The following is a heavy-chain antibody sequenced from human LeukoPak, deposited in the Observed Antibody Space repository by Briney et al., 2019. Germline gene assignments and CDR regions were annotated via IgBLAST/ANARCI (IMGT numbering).Heavy chain of an antibody. J-gene: IGHJ4*02. CDR2: ISYDGSNK. V-gene: IGHV3-30*18. CDR1: GFTFSNYG. D-gene: IGHD6-13*01. CDR3: AKARSSWSSPFDY. Sequence: SGTSLRLSCAASGFTFSNYGMHWVRQAPGKGLEWVAVISYDGSNKYYADSVKGRFTISRDNSKNTLYLQMNSLRAEDTAVYYCAKARSSWSSPFDYWGQGTLVTVSS.